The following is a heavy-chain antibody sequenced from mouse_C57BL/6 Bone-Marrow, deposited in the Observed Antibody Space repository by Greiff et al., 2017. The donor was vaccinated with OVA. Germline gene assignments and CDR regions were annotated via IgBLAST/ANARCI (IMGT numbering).Heavy chain of an antibody. J-gene: IGHJ3*01. CDR2: ISSGGDYI. V-gene: IGHV5S21*01. CDR3: ARPLWDPFAY. Sequence: EVKLVESGEGLVKPGGSLKLSCAASGFTFSSYAMSWVRQTPEKRLEWVAYISSGGDYIYYADTVKGRFTISRDNARNTLYLQMSSLKSEDTAMYYCARPLWDPFAYWGQGTLVTVSA. D-gene: IGHD4-1*01. CDR1: GFTFSSYA.